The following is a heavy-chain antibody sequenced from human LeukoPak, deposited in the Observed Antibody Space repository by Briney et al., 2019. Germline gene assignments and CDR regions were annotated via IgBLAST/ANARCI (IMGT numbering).Heavy chain of an antibody. CDR3: ARVVPEGYDLLWSDYHYYYMDV. D-gene: IGHD5-12*01. V-gene: IGHV4-59*01. Sequence: KPSETLSLTCTVSGGSISSYYWSWIRQPPGKGLEWIGYIYYSGSTNYNPSLKSRVTISVDTSKNQFSLKLSSVTAADTAVYYCARVVPEGYDLLWSDYHYYYMDVWGKGTTVTVSS. J-gene: IGHJ6*03. CDR2: IYYSGST. CDR1: GGSISSYY.